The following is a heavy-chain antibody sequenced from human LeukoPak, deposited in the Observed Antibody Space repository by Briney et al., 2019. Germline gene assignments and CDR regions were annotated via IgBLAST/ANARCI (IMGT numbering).Heavy chain of an antibody. CDR2: IRYDGSNK. CDR1: GFTFSSYG. V-gene: IGHV3-30*02. CDR3: ARDQAQWLVPLYYFDY. D-gene: IGHD6-19*01. Sequence: PGGSLRLSCAASGFTFSSYGMHWVRQAPGKGLEWVAFIRYDGSNKYYADSVKGRFTISRDNSKDTLYLQMNSLRAEDTAVYYCARDQAQWLVPLYYFDYWGQGTLVTVSS. J-gene: IGHJ4*02.